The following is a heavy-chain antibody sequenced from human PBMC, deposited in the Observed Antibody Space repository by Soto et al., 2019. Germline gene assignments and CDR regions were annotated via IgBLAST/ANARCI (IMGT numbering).Heavy chain of an antibody. J-gene: IGHJ6*02. CDR2: IWYDGSSK. CDR3: ARDIVVVQGQNYYYYGMDV. Sequence: PGGSLRLSCAASGFTFSSYGMHWVRQAPGKGLEWVAVIWYDGSSKYYADSVKGRFTISRDNSKNTLYLQMNSLRAEDTAVYYCARDIVVVQGQNYYYYGMDVWGQGTTVTVSS. D-gene: IGHD2-2*01. V-gene: IGHV3-33*01. CDR1: GFTFSSYG.